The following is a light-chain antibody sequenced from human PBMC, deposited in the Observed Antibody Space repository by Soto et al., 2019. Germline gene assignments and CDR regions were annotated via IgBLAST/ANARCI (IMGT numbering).Light chain of an antibody. CDR3: SSYTSSSTPYV. Sequence: QSVLTQPRSVSGSPGQSVTISCTGTSSDVGAYDHVSWYQQHPGKAPKLMIYDVSKRPSGVPDRFSGSKSGNTASLTLSGLQGEEEADYYCSSYTSSSTPYVFGTGTKLTVL. CDR1: SSDVGAYDH. J-gene: IGLJ1*01. V-gene: IGLV2-11*01. CDR2: DVS.